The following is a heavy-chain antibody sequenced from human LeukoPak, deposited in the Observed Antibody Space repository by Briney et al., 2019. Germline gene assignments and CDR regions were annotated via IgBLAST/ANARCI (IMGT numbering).Heavy chain of an antibody. Sequence: ASVKVSCKASGYTFTGYYMHWVRQAPGQGLEWMGGIIPIFGTANYAQKVQGRVTITADKSTSTAYMELSSLRSEDTAVYYCARDVYCSGGSCYRDNWWFDPWGQGTLVTVSS. J-gene: IGHJ5*02. V-gene: IGHV1-69*06. CDR1: GYTFTGYY. CDR3: ARDVYCSGGSCYRDNWWFDP. D-gene: IGHD2-15*01. CDR2: IIPIFGTA.